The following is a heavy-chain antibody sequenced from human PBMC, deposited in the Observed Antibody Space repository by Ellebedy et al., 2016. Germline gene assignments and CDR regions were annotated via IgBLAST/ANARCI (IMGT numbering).Heavy chain of an antibody. D-gene: IGHD3-22*01. CDR1: GYTFSNYD. V-gene: IGHV1-8*01. CDR3: ARDDSSGFDF. CDR2: MNPNGADT. Sequence: ASVKVSXKASGYTFSNYDINWVRQATGQGLEWMARMNPNGADTGYAQGFQGRVTMTRNTSISTAYMELTSLRPEDTAVYYCARDDSSGFDFWGQGTLVTVSS. J-gene: IGHJ4*02.